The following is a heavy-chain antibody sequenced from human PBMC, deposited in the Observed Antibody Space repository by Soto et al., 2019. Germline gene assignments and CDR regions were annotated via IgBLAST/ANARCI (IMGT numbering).Heavy chain of an antibody. V-gene: IGHV3-74*01. Sequence: EVQLVESGGGSVQPGGSLRLSCAASGFTFSSYWMHWVRQAPGKGLVWVSRIKSDGSGTYYADSVKGRLTISTDNAKNTLYLQMNSLRAEDTAVYYCARGDGDYYDGNGYLGRHWGQGPLVTVSS. CDR1: GFTFSSYW. D-gene: IGHD3-22*01. CDR2: IKSDGSGT. J-gene: IGHJ4*02. CDR3: ARGDGDYYDGNGYLGRH.